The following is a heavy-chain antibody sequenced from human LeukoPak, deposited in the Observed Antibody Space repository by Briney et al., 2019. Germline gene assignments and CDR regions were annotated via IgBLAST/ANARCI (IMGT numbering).Heavy chain of an antibody. Sequence: GESLKISCKGSGYSFTTYWIGWVRQMPGIGLEWMGIIYPGDSDTRYSPSFQGQVTISADKSISTAYLQWSSLKASDTAMYYCARRTRYCSSTNCYYFDYWGQGILVTVSS. J-gene: IGHJ4*02. CDR2: IYPGDSDT. CDR3: ARRTRYCSSTNCYYFDY. D-gene: IGHD2-2*01. CDR1: GYSFTTYW. V-gene: IGHV5-51*01.